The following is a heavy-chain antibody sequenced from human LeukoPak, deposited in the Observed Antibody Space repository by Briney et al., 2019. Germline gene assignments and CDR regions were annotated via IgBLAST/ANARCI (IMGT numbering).Heavy chain of an antibody. J-gene: IGHJ4*02. CDR3: ATGNGGSYSLFDY. CDR2: FYPEDGET. Sequence: ASVKVSCKVSGYTLTELSMHWVRQAPGKGLEWMGGFYPEDGETIYAQKLQGRVTMTEDTSTDTAYMELSSLRSEDTAVYYCATGNGGSYSLFDYWGRGTLVTVSS. V-gene: IGHV1-24*01. D-gene: IGHD1-26*01. CDR1: GYTLTELS.